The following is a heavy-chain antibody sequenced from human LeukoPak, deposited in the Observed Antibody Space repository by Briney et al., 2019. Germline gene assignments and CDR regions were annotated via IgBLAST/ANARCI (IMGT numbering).Heavy chain of an antibody. CDR1: GFTFISYG. CDR2: ISYDGTNK. D-gene: IGHD6-19*01. Sequence: GGSLRLSCAASGFTFISYGMHWVRQAPGKGLEWVAVISYDGTNKYSADSVKGRFTISRDNSKNTLCLQMNSLRVEDTAMYYCAKAGTQQWLLFVGVYWGQGALVTVSS. J-gene: IGHJ4*02. V-gene: IGHV3-30*18. CDR3: AKAGTQQWLLFVGVY.